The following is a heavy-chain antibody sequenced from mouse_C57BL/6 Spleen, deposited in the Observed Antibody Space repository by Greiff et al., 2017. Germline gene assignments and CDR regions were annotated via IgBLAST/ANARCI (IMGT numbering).Heavy chain of an antibody. CDR1: GYTFTSYW. D-gene: IGHD1-1*01. V-gene: IGHV1-69*01. J-gene: IGHJ3*01. Sequence: QVQLQQPGAELVMPGASVKLSCKASGYTFTSYWMHWVKQRPGQGLEWIGEIDPSDSYTNYNQKFKGKSTLTVDKSSSTAYMQLSSLTSEDSAVYYCARDYGGSSYWFAYWGQGTLVTVSA. CDR2: IDPSDSYT. CDR3: ARDYGGSSYWFAY.